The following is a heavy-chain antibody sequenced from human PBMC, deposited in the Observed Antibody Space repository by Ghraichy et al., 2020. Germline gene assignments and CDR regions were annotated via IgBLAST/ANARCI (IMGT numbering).Heavy chain of an antibody. Sequence: GGSLRLSCAASGFTFSDYWMHWVCQPPGKGLVWVSRINSDGTITTYADSVKGRFTISRDNAKNTLYLQMNSLRAEDTAVYYCARGQWVPGGYWGQGTLVTVSS. CDR1: GFTFSDYW. D-gene: IGHD1-26*01. CDR3: ARGQWVPGGY. J-gene: IGHJ4*02. V-gene: IGHV3-74*01. CDR2: INSDGTIT.